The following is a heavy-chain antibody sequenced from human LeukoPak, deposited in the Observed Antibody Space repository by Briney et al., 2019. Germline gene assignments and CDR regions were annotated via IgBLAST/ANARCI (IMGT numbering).Heavy chain of an antibody. CDR1: EITFEDYA. D-gene: IGHD5-12*01. Sequence: GRSLRLSCAASEITFEDYAMHWVRQAPGKGPEWVSGISWNSGSIAYADSVKGRFTISRDNAKNSLYLQMNSLRPEDTALYYCAKDSVGWPRSSSAFDIWGQGTRVTVSS. CDR3: AKDSVGWPRSSSAFDI. J-gene: IGHJ3*02. V-gene: IGHV3-9*01. CDR2: ISWNSGSI.